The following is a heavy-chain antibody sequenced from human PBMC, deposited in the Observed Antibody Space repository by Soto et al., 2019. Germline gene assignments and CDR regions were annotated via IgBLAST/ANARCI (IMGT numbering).Heavy chain of an antibody. J-gene: IGHJ6*01. D-gene: IGHD3-10*01. CDR1: GGTFSSYA. Sequence: QVQLVQSGAEVKKPGSSVKVSCKASGGTFSSYAISWVRQAPGQGLEWMGGIIPIFGTANYAQKFQGRVTRAGEESTSTAYMDGSSLRSEDMAVYYCAKQLRSGSGIDHHGGYYYCGMDGWGQGTTVTVAS. CDR2: IIPIFGTA. V-gene: IGHV1-69*12. CDR3: AKQLRSGSGIDHHGGYYYCGMDG.